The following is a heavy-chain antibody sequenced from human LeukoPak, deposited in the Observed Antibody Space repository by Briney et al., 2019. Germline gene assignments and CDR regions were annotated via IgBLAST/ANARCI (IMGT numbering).Heavy chain of an antibody. CDR1: GGSISCGDYY. Sequence: PSQTLSLTCTVSGGSISCGDYYWSWIRQHPGKGLEWIGYIYYNGRINYNPSLKSRIAISVDTSKNQFSLKLSSVTAADTAVYYCARRVGAFPTYYFAYWGQGTRVTVSS. J-gene: IGHJ4*02. D-gene: IGHD3-3*02. CDR2: IYYNGRI. CDR3: ARRVGAFPTYYFAY. V-gene: IGHV4-31*03.